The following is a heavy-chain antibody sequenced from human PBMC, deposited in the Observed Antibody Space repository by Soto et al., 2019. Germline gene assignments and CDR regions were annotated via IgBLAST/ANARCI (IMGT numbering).Heavy chain of an antibody. Sequence: QLQLQESGPGLVKPSETLSLTCTVSGGSISSSSYYWGWIRQPPGKGLEWMGSIYYSGSTYYNPSLKSRVTISVDTSKNQFALKLSAVTAADTAVYYWARVVVGATKGGGIFDYWGQGTLVTVSS. V-gene: IGHV4-39*01. CDR3: ARVVVGATKGGGIFDY. D-gene: IGHD1-26*01. J-gene: IGHJ4*02. CDR1: GGSISSSSYY. CDR2: IYYSGST.